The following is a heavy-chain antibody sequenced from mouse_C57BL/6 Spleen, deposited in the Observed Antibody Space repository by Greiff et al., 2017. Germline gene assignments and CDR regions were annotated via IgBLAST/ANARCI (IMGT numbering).Heavy chain of an antibody. CDR2: IDPENGDT. J-gene: IGHJ4*01. CDR3: TTRDYYAMDY. V-gene: IGHV14-4*01. Sequence: VQLQQSGAELVRPGASVKLSCTASGFNIKDDYMHWVKQRPEQGLEWIGWIDPENGDTEYASKFQGKATITADTSSNTAYLQLSSLTSEDTAVYDCTTRDYYAMDYWGQGTSVTVSS. D-gene: IGHD3-1*01. CDR1: GFNIKDDY.